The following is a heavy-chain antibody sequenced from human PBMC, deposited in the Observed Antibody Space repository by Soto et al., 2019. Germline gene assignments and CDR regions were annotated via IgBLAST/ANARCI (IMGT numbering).Heavy chain of an antibody. CDR1: GYTFTSYA. Sequence: ASVKVSCKASGYTFTSYAMHWVRQAPGQRLEWMGWINPNSGGTNYAQKFQGWVTMTRDTSISTAYMELSRLRSDDTAVYYCARDSGYYDSSGYYGGHWFDPWGQGTLVTVSS. CDR3: ARDSGYYDSSGYYGGHWFDP. J-gene: IGHJ5*02. V-gene: IGHV1-2*04. D-gene: IGHD3-22*01. CDR2: INPNSGGT.